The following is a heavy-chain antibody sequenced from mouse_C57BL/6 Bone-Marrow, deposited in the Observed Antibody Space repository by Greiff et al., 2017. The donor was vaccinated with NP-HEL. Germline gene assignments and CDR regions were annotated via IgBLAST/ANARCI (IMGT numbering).Heavy chain of an antibody. D-gene: IGHD2-4*01. CDR3: ARKWDYDGYFDV. CDR2: IYPGGGYT. J-gene: IGHJ1*03. V-gene: IGHV1-63*01. Sequence: QVQLQQSGAELVRPGASVKMSCTASGYTFTNYWIGWAKQRPGHGLEWIGDIYPGGGYTNYNEKFKGKVTLTGDKSSSTAYMQFSSLTSEDSAIYYCARKWDYDGYFDVGGRGTAVTV. CDR1: GYTFTNYW.